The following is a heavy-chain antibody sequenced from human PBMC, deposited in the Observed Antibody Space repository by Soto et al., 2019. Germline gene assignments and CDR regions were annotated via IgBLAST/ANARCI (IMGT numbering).Heavy chain of an antibody. J-gene: IGHJ4*02. V-gene: IGHV1-69*13. D-gene: IGHD4-4*01. Sequence: SVKVSCKASGGTFSSYAISWVRQAPGQGLEWMGGIIPIFGTANYAQKYQGRVTITADESTSTAYMELSSLRSEDTAVYYCARASHDYSNYIPFDYWGQGTLVTVSS. CDR1: GGTFSSYA. CDR2: IIPIFGTA. CDR3: ARASHDYSNYIPFDY.